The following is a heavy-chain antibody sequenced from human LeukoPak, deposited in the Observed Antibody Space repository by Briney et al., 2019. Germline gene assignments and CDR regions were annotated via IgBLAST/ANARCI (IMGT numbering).Heavy chain of an antibody. V-gene: IGHV4-39*01. J-gene: IGHJ3*02. Sequence: SETLSLTCTVSGGSISSSSYYWGWLRQPPGKGLEWIGSIYYSGSTYYNPSLKSRITISVDTSKNQFSLMLSSVTAADTAVYYCARHLGIISMISSGYYYRGIYAFDIWGQGTMVTVSS. CDR2: IYYSGST. CDR3: ARHLGIISMISSGYYYRGIYAFDI. CDR1: GGSISSSSYY. D-gene: IGHD3-22*01.